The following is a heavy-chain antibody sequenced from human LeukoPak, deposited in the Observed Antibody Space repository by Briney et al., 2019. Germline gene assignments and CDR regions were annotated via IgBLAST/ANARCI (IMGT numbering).Heavy chain of an antibody. CDR1: GFTVSSNY. J-gene: IGHJ4*02. Sequence: GGSLRLSCAASGFTVSSNYMSWVRQAPGKGLEWVSLIYSGGSTYYADSVKGRFTISRDNSKNTLYLQMNSLRAEDTALYYCAKGSVLRYFDPFDYWGQGTLVTVSS. D-gene: IGHD3-9*01. V-gene: IGHV3-53*05. CDR3: AKGSVLRYFDPFDY. CDR2: IYSGGST.